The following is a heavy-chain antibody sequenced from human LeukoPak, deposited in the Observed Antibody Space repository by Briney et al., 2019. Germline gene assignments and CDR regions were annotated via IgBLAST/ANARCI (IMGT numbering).Heavy chain of an antibody. CDR2: INHSGST. CDR3: ARGRKGTTRYYFDY. J-gene: IGHJ4*02. V-gene: IGHV4-34*01. Sequence: PETLSLTCAVYGGSFSGYYWSWIRQPPGKGLEWIGEINHSGSTNYNPSLKSRVTISVDTSKNQFSLKLSSVTAADTAVYYCARGRKGTTRYYFDYWGQGTLVTVSS. CDR1: GGSFSGYY. D-gene: IGHD1-7*01.